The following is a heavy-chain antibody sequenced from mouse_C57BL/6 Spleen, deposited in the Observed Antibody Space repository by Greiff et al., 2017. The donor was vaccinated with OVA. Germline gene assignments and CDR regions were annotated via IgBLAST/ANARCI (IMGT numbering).Heavy chain of an antibody. Sequence: EVQLVESGPELVKPGASVKIPCKASGYTFTDYNMDWVKQSHGKSLEWIGDINPNNGGTIYNQKFKGKATLTVDKSSSTAYMELRSLTSEDTAVYYCARTLGQNEIYYDYDGYYFDYWGQGTTLTVSS. CDR3: ARTLGQNEIYYDYDGYYFDY. V-gene: IGHV1-18*01. D-gene: IGHD2-4*01. CDR1: GYTFTDYN. J-gene: IGHJ2*01. CDR2: INPNNGGT.